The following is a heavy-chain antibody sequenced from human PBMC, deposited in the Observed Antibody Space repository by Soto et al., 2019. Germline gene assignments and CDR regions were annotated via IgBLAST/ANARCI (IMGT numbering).Heavy chain of an antibody. CDR2: ISPYNDNT. J-gene: IGHJ4*02. CDR1: GYILTTYG. D-gene: IGHD2-15*01. V-gene: IGHV1-18*01. CDR3: ARGPPTSCSGGSCYSHYFDY. Sequence: QVQLVQSGAEVKKPGASMKVSCKASGYILTTYGISWVRQAPGQGLEGLGWISPYNDNTNYAQKFQGRVTMTTDTSTSIAYMELRSLRSDDTAVYYCARGPPTSCSGGSCYSHYFDYWGQGTLVTVSS.